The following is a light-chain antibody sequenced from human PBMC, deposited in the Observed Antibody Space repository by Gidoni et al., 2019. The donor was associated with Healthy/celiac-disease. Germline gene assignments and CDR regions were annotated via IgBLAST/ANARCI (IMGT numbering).Light chain of an antibody. CDR3: QRYGSSPFF. CDR2: GSS. V-gene: IGKV3-20*01. Sequence: EIVLTQPPGTLALSPGERATLPCRASRSVSSSYLAWYQQKPGQAPRLLIYGSSSISTGLPGRFSGGASTTFFTLTSRILAPDDFAFYCFQRYGSSPFFFGRGTKVEIK. J-gene: IGKJ4*01. CDR1: RSVSSSY.